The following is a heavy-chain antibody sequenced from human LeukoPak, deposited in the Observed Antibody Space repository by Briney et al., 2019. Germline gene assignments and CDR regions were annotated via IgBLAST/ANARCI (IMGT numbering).Heavy chain of an antibody. J-gene: IGHJ3*02. CDR3: AGYASSGRRDVFDI. V-gene: IGHV3-21*01. Sequence: GGSLRLSCVASGFTFSSYSMNWVRQAPGKGLEWVSSITRSSYIYYADSVKGRFTISRDNAKNSLYLQMNSLRAEDTALYYCAGYASSGRRDVFDIWGQGTMVTVSS. CDR2: ITRSSYI. D-gene: IGHD3-22*01. CDR1: GFTFSSYS.